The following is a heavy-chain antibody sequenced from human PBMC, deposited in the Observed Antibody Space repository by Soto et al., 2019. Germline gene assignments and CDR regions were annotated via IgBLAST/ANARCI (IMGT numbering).Heavy chain of an antibody. J-gene: IGHJ4*02. CDR3: ARGPKSGNYFLSFFDY. CDR1: GFHFLTFW. V-gene: IGHV5-51*01. CDR2: IYPDDSDT. D-gene: IGHD1-26*01. Sequence: VESLKNSCQDSGFHFLTFWIAWVRQMPGKGLEWMGTIYPDDSDTRYSPSFQGQVTISADKSIQTAYLQWGSLKASDSALYYCARGPKSGNYFLSFFDYWGQGTLVTVSS.